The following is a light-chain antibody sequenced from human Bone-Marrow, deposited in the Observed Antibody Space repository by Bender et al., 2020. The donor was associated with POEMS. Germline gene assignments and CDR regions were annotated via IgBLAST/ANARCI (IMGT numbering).Light chain of an antibody. CDR2: DVS. J-gene: IGLJ2*01. CDR1: SSDVGAFYF. Sequence: QSALTQPASVSGSPGQSITLSCSGSSSDVGAFYFVSWYQQHPGKAPQLLIYDVSERHSGVPDRFSGSKSGNSASLTISGLQAEDEADYYCCSYAGTYTHVVFGGGTKLTVL. V-gene: IGLV2-11*01. CDR3: CSYAGTYTHVV.